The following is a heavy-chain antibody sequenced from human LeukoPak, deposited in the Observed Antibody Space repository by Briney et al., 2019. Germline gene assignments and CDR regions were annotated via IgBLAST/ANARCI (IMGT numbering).Heavy chain of an antibody. CDR1: GFTFSSNY. CDR2: LYSGGNT. Sequence: GGSLRLSCVVSGFTFSSNYMSWVRQAPGKGLEWVSVLYSGGNTYHADSVKGRLTISRDNSKNTLYLQMNSLRAEDTAVYYCARAYGDYPYYFDYWGQGTLVTVSS. D-gene: IGHD4-17*01. CDR3: ARAYGDYPYYFDY. V-gene: IGHV3-53*01. J-gene: IGHJ4*02.